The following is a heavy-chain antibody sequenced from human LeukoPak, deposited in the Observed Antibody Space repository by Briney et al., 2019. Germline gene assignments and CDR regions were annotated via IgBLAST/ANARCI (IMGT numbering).Heavy chain of an antibody. CDR1: GFTFDDYG. J-gene: IGHJ4*02. Sequence: PGGSLRLSCAASGFTFDDYGMTWVRQAPGKGLEWVSGINWNGGSTGYADSVKGRFSILRDTAKNSLYLQMNSLRAEDTAVYYCAKEGGTGTRFDYWGQGTLVTVSS. D-gene: IGHD1-7*01. CDR3: AKEGGTGTRFDY. V-gene: IGHV3-20*04. CDR2: INWNGGST.